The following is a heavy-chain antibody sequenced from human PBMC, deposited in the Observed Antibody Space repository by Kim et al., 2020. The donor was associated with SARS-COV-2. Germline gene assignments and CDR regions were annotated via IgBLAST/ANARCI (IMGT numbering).Heavy chain of an antibody. CDR1: GFAFSSYA. J-gene: IGHJ4*02. CDR3: ATDDPAPD. Sequence: GGSLRLSCAASGFAFSSYAMNWVRQAPGKGLEWVSYISSSGTTIHYAASMKGRFTISRDNAKNSLLLQMNSLRAEDTGIYYCATDDPAPDWGQGTLVAVSS. CDR2: ISSSGTTI. V-gene: IGHV3-48*03.